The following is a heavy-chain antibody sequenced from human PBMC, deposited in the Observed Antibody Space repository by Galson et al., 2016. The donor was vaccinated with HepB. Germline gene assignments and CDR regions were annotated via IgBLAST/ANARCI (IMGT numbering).Heavy chain of an antibody. CDR2: IKEDGSEE. D-gene: IGHD3-10*01. CDR1: GFTFSHYW. Sequence: SLRLSCAASGFTFSHYWMNWVRQAPGKGLEWVARIKEDGSEEKYVDSVKGRFTISKDNAKNLLYLQMYSLRAEDTAVYYCVRSCRTSFGASLCYFDAWGQGTLVAVSS. CDR3: VRSCRTSFGASLCYFDA. J-gene: IGHJ4*02. V-gene: IGHV3-7*01.